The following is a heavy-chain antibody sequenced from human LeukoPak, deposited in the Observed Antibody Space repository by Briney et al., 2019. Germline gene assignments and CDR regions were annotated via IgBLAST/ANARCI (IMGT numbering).Heavy chain of an antibody. D-gene: IGHD2-2*01. Sequence: ASVKVSCKVSGYTLTELSMHWVRQAPGKGLEWMGGFDPEDGETIYAQKFQGRVTITEDTSTDTAYMELSSLRSEDTAVYYCSGVPAAMRVSWFDPWGQGTLVTVSS. CDR2: FDPEDGET. V-gene: IGHV1-24*01. CDR1: GYTLTELS. CDR3: SGVPAAMRVSWFDP. J-gene: IGHJ5*02.